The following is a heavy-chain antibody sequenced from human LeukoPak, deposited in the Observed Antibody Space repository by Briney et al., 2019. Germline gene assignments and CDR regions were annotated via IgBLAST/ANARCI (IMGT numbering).Heavy chain of an antibody. Sequence: GRSPRLSCAASGFTFSSYGMHWVRQAPGKGLEWVAVIWYDGSNKYYADSVKGRFTISRDNSKNTLYLQMNSLRAEDTAVYYCARDRALLRYFDWSSHNWFDPWGQGTLVTVSS. CDR2: IWYDGSNK. CDR3: ARDRALLRYFDWSSHNWFDP. J-gene: IGHJ5*02. V-gene: IGHV3-33*01. CDR1: GFTFSSYG. D-gene: IGHD3-9*01.